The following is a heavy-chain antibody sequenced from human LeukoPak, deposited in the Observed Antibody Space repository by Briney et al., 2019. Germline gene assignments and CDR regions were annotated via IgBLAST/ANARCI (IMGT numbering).Heavy chain of an antibody. CDR3: AKSKSDYSSSWQGYYYYYYYGMDV. D-gene: IGHD6-13*01. Sequence: GGSLRLSCAASGFTFSSYSMNWVRQAPGKGLEWVSAISGSGGSTYYADSVKGRFTISRDNSKNTLYLQMNSLRAEDTAVYYCAKSKSDYSSSWQGYYYYYYYGMDVWGQGTTVTVSS. J-gene: IGHJ6*02. CDR2: ISGSGGST. CDR1: GFTFSSYS. V-gene: IGHV3-23*01.